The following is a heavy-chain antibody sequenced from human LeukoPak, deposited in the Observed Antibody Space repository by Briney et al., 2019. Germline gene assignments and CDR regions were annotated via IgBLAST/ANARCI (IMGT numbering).Heavy chain of an antibody. CDR2: VYTSGDT. CDR3: AGRDY. V-gene: IGHV4-4*07. Sequence: SETLSLTCTVSGASFSTYYWSWIRQPAGKGLEWIGRVYTSGDTHYNASLRSRVTISVDKSKNQFSLKMTSVTVADTAVYYCAGRDYWGQGILVAVSS. J-gene: IGHJ4*02. CDR1: GASFSTYY.